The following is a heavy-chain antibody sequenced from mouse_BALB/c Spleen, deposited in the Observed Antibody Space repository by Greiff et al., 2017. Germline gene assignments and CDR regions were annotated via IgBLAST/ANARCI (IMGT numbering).Heavy chain of an antibody. Sequence: EVQVVESGGGLVKPGGSLKLSCAASGFTFSDYYMYWVRQTPEKRLEWVATISDGGSYTYYPDSVKGRFTISRDNAKNNLYLQMSSLKSEDTAMYYCARVDGYYGAMDYWGQGTSVTVSS. CDR3: ARVDGYYGAMDY. D-gene: IGHD2-3*01. CDR2: ISDGGSYT. J-gene: IGHJ4*01. CDR1: GFTFSDYY. V-gene: IGHV5-4*02.